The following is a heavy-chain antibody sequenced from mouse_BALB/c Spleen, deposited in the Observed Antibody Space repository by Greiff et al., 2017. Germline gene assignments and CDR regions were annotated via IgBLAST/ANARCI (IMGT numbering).Heavy chain of an antibody. CDR3: ARDGGFYAMDY. Sequence: EVKLQESGPGLVKPSQSLSLTCTVTGYSITSDYAWNWIRQFPGNKLEWMGYISYSGSTSYNPSLKSRISITRDTSKNQFFLQLNSVTTEDTATYYCARDGGFYAMDYWGQGTSVTVSS. V-gene: IGHV3-2*02. CDR2: ISYSGST. D-gene: IGHD2-3*01. J-gene: IGHJ4*01. CDR1: GYSITSDYA.